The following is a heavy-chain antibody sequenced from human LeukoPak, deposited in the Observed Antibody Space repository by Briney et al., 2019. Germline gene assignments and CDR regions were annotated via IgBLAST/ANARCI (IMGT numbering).Heavy chain of an antibody. CDR2: IYPGDSDT. D-gene: IGHD6-6*01. CDR1: GYSFTNYW. J-gene: IGHJ6*03. V-gene: IGHV5-51*01. Sequence: PGESLKISCKGSGYSFTNYWIGWVRQMPGKGLEWMGIIYPGDSDTRYSPSFQGQVTISADNSISTAYLQWSSLEASDTAMYYCARQASIAAQPYYYHYMDVWGKGTTVTVSS. CDR3: ARQASIAAQPYYYHYMDV.